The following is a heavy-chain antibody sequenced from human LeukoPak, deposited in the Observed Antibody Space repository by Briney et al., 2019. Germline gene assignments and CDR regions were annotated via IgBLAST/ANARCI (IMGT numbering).Heavy chain of an antibody. CDR2: ISAYNGNT. D-gene: IGHD6-13*01. CDR1: GYTFTSYG. V-gene: IGHV1-18*01. Sequence: ASVKVSCKASGYTFTSYGISWVRQAPGQGLEWTGWISAYNGNTNYAQKLQGGVTMTTDTSTSAAYMELRSLRSDDTAVYYCARDEGYSSSWRTNWFDPWGQGTLVTVSS. CDR3: ARDEGYSSSWRTNWFDP. J-gene: IGHJ5*02.